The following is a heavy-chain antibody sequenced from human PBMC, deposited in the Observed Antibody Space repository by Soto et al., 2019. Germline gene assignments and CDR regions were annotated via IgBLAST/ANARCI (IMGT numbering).Heavy chain of an antibody. CDR1: GFTFSSYS. Sequence: GGSLRLSCAASGFTFSSYSMNWVRQAPGKGLEWVSYISSSSSTIYYADSVKGRFTISRDNAKNSLYLQMNSLRDEDTAVYYCASPHRRYGDYFDYWGQGTLVTVSS. CDR2: ISSSSSTI. D-gene: IGHD4-17*01. J-gene: IGHJ4*02. CDR3: ASPHRRYGDYFDY. V-gene: IGHV3-48*02.